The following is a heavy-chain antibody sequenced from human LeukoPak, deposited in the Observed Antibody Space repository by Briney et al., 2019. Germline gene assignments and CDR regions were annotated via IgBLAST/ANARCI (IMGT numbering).Heavy chain of an antibody. CDR2: IKQDGSEK. V-gene: IGHV3-7*01. D-gene: IGHD5-24*01. Sequence: GGSLRLSCAASGFTFSNYWKSWVRQAPGKGLEWVASIKQDGSEKYYVDSVKGRFTISRDNAKNSLYLQMNSLRAEDTAVYYCARARWQDYWGQGTLVTVSS. J-gene: IGHJ4*02. CDR1: GFTFSNYW. CDR3: ARARWQDY.